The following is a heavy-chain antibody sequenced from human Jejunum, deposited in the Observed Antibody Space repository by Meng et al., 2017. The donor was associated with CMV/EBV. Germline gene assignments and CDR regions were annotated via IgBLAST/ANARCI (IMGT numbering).Heavy chain of an antibody. J-gene: IGHJ4*02. CDR2: IRSKAYGGTT. D-gene: IGHD2-2*01. V-gene: IGHV3-49*04. CDR1: FGDYA. CDR3: SRVEVPAAVGGDCDY. Sequence: FGDYAMNWVRQAPGKGLEWVGFIRSKAYGGTTEYAASVKGRFTISRDDSKSIAYLQMDSLKTEDTAMYYCSRVEVPAAVGGDCDYWGQGTRVTVSS.